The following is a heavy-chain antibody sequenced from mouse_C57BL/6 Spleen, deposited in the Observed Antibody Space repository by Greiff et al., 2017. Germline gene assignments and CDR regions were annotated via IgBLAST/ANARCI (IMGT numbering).Heavy chain of an antibody. CDR1: GFTFSSYG. V-gene: IGHV5-6*01. Sequence: EVKLVESGGDLVKPGGSLKLSCAASGFTFSSYGMSWVRPTPDKRLEWVATISSGGGYTYYPDSVKGRFTISRDNAKNTLYLRMSSLKSEDTAMYYCAREGLDYYVSSYDWFAYWGQGTLVTVSA. CDR2: ISSGGGYT. J-gene: IGHJ3*01. D-gene: IGHD1-1*01. CDR3: AREGLDYYVSSYDWFAY.